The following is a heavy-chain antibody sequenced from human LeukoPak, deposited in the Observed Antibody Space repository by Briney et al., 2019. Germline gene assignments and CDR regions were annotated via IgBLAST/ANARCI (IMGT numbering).Heavy chain of an antibody. D-gene: IGHD3-9*01. Sequence: SETLSLTCTVSGGSISSSSYYWGWIRQPPGKGLEWIGSIYYSGSTYYNPSLQSRVTISVDTSKNQFSLKLSSVTAADTAVYYCARHRIARYYDILTGAFDIWGQGTMVTVSS. CDR1: GGSISSSSYY. CDR3: ARHRIARYYDILTGAFDI. V-gene: IGHV4-39*01. J-gene: IGHJ3*02. CDR2: IYYSGST.